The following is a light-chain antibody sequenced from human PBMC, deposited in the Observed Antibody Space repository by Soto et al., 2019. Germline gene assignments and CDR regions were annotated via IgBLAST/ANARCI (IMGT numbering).Light chain of an antibody. V-gene: IGLV1-44*01. J-gene: IGLJ1*01. CDR1: SSNIGSNT. CDR2: SFN. CDR3: AAWDDSLSGYV. Sequence: QAVVTQPPSASGTPGQRVTISCSGSSSNIGSNTVNWYQQLPGTAPKLLMYSFNERPSGVPDRFSGSKSGTSASLAIRGLQFEDEADYYCAAWDDSLSGYVFGTGTKVTVL.